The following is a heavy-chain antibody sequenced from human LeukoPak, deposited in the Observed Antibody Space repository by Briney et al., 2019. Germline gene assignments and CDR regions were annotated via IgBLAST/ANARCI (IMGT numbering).Heavy chain of an antibody. D-gene: IGHD3-10*01. J-gene: IGHJ6*02. Sequence: SETLSLTCTVSGGSISSYYWSWIRQPAGKGLEWIGRIYTSGSTNYNPSLKSRVTMSVDTSKNQFSLKLSSVTAADTAVYYCARDGWFGEFTPLYYYGIDVWGQGTTVTVSS. CDR2: IYTSGST. CDR3: ARDGWFGEFTPLYYYGIDV. CDR1: GGSISSYY. V-gene: IGHV4-4*07.